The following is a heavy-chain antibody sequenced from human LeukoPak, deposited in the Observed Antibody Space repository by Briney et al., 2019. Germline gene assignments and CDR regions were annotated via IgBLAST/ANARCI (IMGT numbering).Heavy chain of an antibody. J-gene: IGHJ4*02. CDR3: ARDSRYSSGVGDFDY. D-gene: IGHD5-18*01. CDR1: GFIFNSHW. V-gene: IGHV3-7*03. CDR2: IREDGSEK. Sequence: GGSLRLSCAASGFIFNSHWMSWVRQAPGKGLEWVANIREDGSEKYYVDSVKGRFTISRDNAKNSLFLQMNSLRADDTAVYYCARDSRYSSGVGDFDYWGQGTLVIVSS.